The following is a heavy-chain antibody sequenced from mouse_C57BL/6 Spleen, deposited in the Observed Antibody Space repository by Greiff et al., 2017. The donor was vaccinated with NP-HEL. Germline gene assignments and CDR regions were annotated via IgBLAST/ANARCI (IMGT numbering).Heavy chain of an antibody. Sequence: VQLQQSGAELVRPGTSVKVSCKASGYAFTNYLIEWVKQRPGQGLEWIGVINPGSGGTNYNEKFKGKATLTADKSSSTAYMQLSSLTSEDSVVYVCARWSTTVVDWYFDVWGTGTTVTVSS. CDR1: GYAFTNYL. CDR3: ARWSTTVVDWYFDV. CDR2: INPGSGGT. D-gene: IGHD1-1*01. V-gene: IGHV1-54*01. J-gene: IGHJ1*03.